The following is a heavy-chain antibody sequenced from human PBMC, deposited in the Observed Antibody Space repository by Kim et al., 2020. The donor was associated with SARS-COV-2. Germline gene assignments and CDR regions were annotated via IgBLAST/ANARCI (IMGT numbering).Heavy chain of an antibody. J-gene: IGHJ4*02. V-gene: IGHV3-7*03. CDR3: VGTDYNY. Sequence: GGSLRLSCAASGFTFSNDWMNWVRQVPGKGLEWVANINQDGSDIYYVDSVNGRFTISRDNAKNSVYLQMDSLRAEDTAVYYCVGTDYNYWGQGTLVTVSS. CDR2: INQDGSDI. D-gene: IGHD3-10*01. CDR1: GFTFSNDW.